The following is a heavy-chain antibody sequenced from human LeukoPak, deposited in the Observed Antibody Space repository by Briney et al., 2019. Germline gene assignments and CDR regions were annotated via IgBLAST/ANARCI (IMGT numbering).Heavy chain of an antibody. D-gene: IGHD6-13*01. V-gene: IGHV3-23*01. J-gene: IGHJ5*01. CDR1: GFTFSSYG. CDR2: ISGSGGST. CDR3: AKKGIAAAGTGIWFDS. Sequence: GGSLRLSCAASGFTFSSYGMSWVRQAPGKGLEWVSAISGSGGSTYYADSVKGRFTISRDNSKNTLYLQMNSLRAEDTAVYYCAKKGIAAAGTGIWFDSWGQGTLVTVSS.